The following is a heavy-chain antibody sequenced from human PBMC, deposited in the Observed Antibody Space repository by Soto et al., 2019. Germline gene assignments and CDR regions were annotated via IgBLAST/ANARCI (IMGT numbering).Heavy chain of an antibody. J-gene: IGHJ4*02. CDR1: GGSISSYY. D-gene: IGHD3-22*01. Sequence: SETLSLTCTVSGGSISSYYWSWIRQPPGKGLEWIGYIYYSGSTNYNPSLKSRVTISVDTPKNQFSLKLSSVTAADTAVYYCARATLYYYDSSGYYPAPDFFDYWGQGTLVTVSS. CDR3: ARATLYYYDSSGYYPAPDFFDY. V-gene: IGHV4-59*01. CDR2: IYYSGST.